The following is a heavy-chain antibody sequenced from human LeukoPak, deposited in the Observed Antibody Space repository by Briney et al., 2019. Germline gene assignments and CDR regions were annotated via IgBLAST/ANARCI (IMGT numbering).Heavy chain of an antibody. CDR2: IYYSGST. Sequence: SETLSLTCTVSGGSISSYYWSWIRQPPGKGLEWIGYIYYSGSTNYNPSLKSRVTISVDTSKNQFSLKLSSVTAADMAVYYCARVRGQMATTYFDHWGQGTLVTVSS. J-gene: IGHJ4*02. CDR3: ARVRGQMATTYFDH. D-gene: IGHD5-24*01. V-gene: IGHV4-59*01. CDR1: GGSISSYY.